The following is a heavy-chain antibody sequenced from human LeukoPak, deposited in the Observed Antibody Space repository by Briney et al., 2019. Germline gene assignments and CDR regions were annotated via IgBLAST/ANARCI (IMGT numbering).Heavy chain of an antibody. D-gene: IGHD3-10*01. CDR2: INHSGST. V-gene: IGHV4-34*01. J-gene: IGHJ4*02. CDR3: AREKFGELLYD. CDR1: GGSFSGYY. Sequence: PSETLSLTCAVYGGSFSGYYWSWIRQPPGKGLEWIGEINHSGSTNYNPSLKSRVTISVDTSKNQFSLKLSSVTAADTAVYYCAREKFGELLYDWGQGTLVTVSS.